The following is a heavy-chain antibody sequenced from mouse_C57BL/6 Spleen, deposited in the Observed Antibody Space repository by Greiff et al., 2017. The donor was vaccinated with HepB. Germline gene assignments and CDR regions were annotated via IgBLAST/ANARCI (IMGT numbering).Heavy chain of an antibody. Sequence: VQLQESGPGLVQPSQSLSITCTVSGFSLTSYGVHWVRQSPGKGLEWLGVIWSGGSTDYNAAFISRLSISKDNSKSQVFFKMNSLQADDTAIYYCARRGYGSSSLDYAMDYWGQGTSVTVSS. V-gene: IGHV2-2*01. CDR3: ARRGYGSSSLDYAMDY. D-gene: IGHD1-1*01. J-gene: IGHJ4*01. CDR2: IWSGGST. CDR1: GFSLTSYG.